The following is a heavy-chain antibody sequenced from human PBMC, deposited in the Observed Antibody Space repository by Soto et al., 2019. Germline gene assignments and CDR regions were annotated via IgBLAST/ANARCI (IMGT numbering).Heavy chain of an antibody. CDR2: ISSSGDII. CDR1: GFTFSDYY. Sequence: PGGSLRLSCAASGFTFSDYYMSWIRQAPGKGLEWFSYISSSGDIIYYADSVKGRFTISRDNAKNSLYLQMNSLRAEDTAVYYCARDRGYYDSSGYFDSWGLGTLVTVSS. CDR3: ARDRGYYDSSGYFDS. V-gene: IGHV3-11*01. J-gene: IGHJ4*02. D-gene: IGHD3-22*01.